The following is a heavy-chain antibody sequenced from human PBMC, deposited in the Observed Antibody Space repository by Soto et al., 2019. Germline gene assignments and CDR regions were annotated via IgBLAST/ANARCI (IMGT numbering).Heavy chain of an antibody. CDR1: GYTFTSYY. CDR3: ARWEGYSYGYPDFDY. V-gene: IGHV1-46*01. D-gene: IGHD5-18*01. J-gene: IGHJ4*02. Sequence: ASVKVSCKASGYTFTSYYMHLVRQAPGQGLEWMGXIXPXXXSXSXAXKXXXXVTMTTDTSTSTAYMELRRLRSDDTAVYYCARWEGYSYGYPDFDYWGQGTLVTVSS. CDR2: IXPXXXSX.